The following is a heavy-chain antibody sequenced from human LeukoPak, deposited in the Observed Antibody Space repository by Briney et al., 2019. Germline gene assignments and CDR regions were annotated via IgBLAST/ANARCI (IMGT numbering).Heavy chain of an antibody. CDR2: INPSGGST. J-gene: IGHJ5*02. Sequence: ASVKVSCKASGYTFTSYYMHWVRQAPGQGLEWMGIINPSGGSTSYAQKFQGRVTMTRDTSTSTVYMELSSLRSEDTAVYYCARVKGGSGWYLGNWFDPWGQGTLVTVSS. CDR3: ARVKGGSGWYLGNWFDP. V-gene: IGHV1-46*01. CDR1: GYTFTSYY. D-gene: IGHD6-19*01.